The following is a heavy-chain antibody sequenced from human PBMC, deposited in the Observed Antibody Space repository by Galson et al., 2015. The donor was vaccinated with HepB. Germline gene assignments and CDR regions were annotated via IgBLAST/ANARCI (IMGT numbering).Heavy chain of an antibody. V-gene: IGHV1-69*13. J-gene: IGHJ3*02. CDR3: ARDRTTVQPDAFDI. CDR2: IIPIFGTA. Sequence: SVKVSCKASGGTFSSYAISWVRQAPGQGLEWMGGIIPIFGTANYAQKFQGRVTITADESTSTAYMELSSLRSEDTAVYYCARDRTTVQPDAFDIWGQGTMVTVSS. D-gene: IGHD4-17*01. CDR1: GGTFSSYA.